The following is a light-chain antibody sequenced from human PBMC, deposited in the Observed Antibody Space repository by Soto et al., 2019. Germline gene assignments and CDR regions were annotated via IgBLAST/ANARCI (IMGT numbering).Light chain of an antibody. V-gene: IGKV1-5*03. CDR1: QSISSW. CDR3: QQYNSYWT. CDR2: KAS. Sequence: DIQMTQSPSTLSASVGARVPITCRARQSISSWLAWYQQKPGKAPKLLIYKASSLESGVPSRFSGSGSGTEFTLTISSLQPDDFATYYCQQYNSYWTFGQGTKVDIK. J-gene: IGKJ1*01.